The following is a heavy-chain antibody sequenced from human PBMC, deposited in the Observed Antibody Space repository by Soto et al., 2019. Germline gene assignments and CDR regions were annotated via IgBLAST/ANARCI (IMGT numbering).Heavy chain of an antibody. V-gene: IGHV5-51*01. Sequence: GESLKISCKGSGYSFTTYWIGWVRQMPVKGLEWMGIIYPGGSDTRYSPSFQGQVTISADKSISTAYLQWSSLKASDTAMYYCARIPKRVIMTGWFDPWGQGTLVTVSS. J-gene: IGHJ5*02. D-gene: IGHD3-9*01. CDR2: IYPGGSDT. CDR1: GYSFTTYW. CDR3: ARIPKRVIMTGWFDP.